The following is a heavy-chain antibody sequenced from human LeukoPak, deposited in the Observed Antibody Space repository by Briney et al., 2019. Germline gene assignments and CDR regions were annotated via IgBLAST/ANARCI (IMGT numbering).Heavy chain of an antibody. V-gene: IGHV4-39*02. J-gene: IGHJ3*02. CDR2: IYYSGST. CDR3: ARDRCGGSCLRHAFDI. CDR1: GGSISSSSYY. Sequence: PSETLSLTCTVSGGSISSSSYYWGWIRQPPGKGLEWIGSIYYSGSTYYNPSLKSRVTISVDTSKNQFSLKLSSVTAADTAVYYCARDRCGGSCLRHAFDIWGQGTMVTVSS. D-gene: IGHD2-15*01.